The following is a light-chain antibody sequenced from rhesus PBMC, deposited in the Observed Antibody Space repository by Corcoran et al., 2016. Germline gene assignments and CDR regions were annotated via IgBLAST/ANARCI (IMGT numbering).Light chain of an antibody. CDR1: SSDVGGYNY. CDR3: CSYTTSSTFI. Sequence: QAAPTQPPSVSGSPGQSVTISCTGTSSDVGGYNYVSWYQHHPGKAPKLMSSGVGKRPSGVSDRFSGSKSGNTASLTISGLQAEDEADYYLCSYTTSSTFIFGAGTRLTVL. J-gene: IGLJ1*01. V-gene: IGLV2S7*01. CDR2: GVG.